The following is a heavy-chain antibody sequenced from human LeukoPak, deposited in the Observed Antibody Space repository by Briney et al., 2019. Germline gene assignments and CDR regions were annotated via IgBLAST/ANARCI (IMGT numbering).Heavy chain of an antibody. CDR1: GGSISSFY. V-gene: IGHV4-59*01. J-gene: IGHJ4*02. CDR3: ARGQVLFDY. D-gene: IGHD4/OR15-4a*01. Sequence: PSETLSLTCTVSGGSISSFYWSWIRQPPGKGLEWIGYIYYSGSTNYNPSLKSRVTVSVDTSKNQFSLNLSSVTAADTAVYYCARGQVLFDYWGQGTLVTVSS. CDR2: IYYSGST.